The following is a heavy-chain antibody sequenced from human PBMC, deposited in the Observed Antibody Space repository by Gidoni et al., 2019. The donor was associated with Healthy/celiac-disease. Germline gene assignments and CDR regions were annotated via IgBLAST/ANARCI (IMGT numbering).Heavy chain of an antibody. Sequence: VQLVESGGGLVQPGRSLRLSCAASGFTFDDYAMHWVRQAPGKGLEWVSGISWNSGSIGYADSVKGRFTISRDNAKNSLYLQMNSLRAEDTALYYCAKDPSYSGSYFFDYWGQGTLVTVSS. V-gene: IGHV3-9*01. D-gene: IGHD1-26*01. J-gene: IGHJ4*02. CDR3: AKDPSYSGSYFFDY. CDR1: GFTFDDYA. CDR2: ISWNSGSI.